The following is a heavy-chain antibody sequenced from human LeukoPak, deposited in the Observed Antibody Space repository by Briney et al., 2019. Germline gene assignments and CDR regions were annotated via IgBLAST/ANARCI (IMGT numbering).Heavy chain of an antibody. V-gene: IGHV4-34*01. Sequence: PSETLSLTCAVYGGSFSGYYWSWIRQPPGKGLEWIGEINHSGSTNYNPSLKSRVTISVDTSKNQFSLKLSSVTAADTAVYYCARGAGRKGRMVRGVILWFDPWGQGTLVTVSS. D-gene: IGHD3-10*01. CDR2: INHSGST. J-gene: IGHJ5*02. CDR3: ARGAGRKGRMVRGVILWFDP. CDR1: GGSFSGYY.